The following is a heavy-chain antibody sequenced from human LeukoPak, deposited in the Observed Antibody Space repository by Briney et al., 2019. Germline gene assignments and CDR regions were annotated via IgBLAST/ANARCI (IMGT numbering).Heavy chain of an antibody. CDR3: ARVRGIVGATSYYYYYGMDV. D-gene: IGHD1-26*01. CDR1: GGSISSYY. J-gene: IGHJ6*02. V-gene: IGHV4-59*01. CDR2: IYYSGST. Sequence: SETLSLTCTVSGGSISSYYWSWIRQPPGKGLEWIGYIYYSGSTNYNPSLKSRVTISVDTSKNQFSLKLSSVTAAYTAVYYCARVRGIVGATSYYYYYGMDVWGQGTTVTVSS.